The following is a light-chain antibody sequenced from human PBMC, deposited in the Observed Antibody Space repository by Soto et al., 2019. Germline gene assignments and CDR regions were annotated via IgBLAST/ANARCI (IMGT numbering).Light chain of an antibody. CDR2: EGH. CDR3: CLYVGATTYV. Sequence: QSALAQPASVSGSPGQSITFSCTGASGYVGTYSLVSWYQQHPGKAPKVVIYEGHKRPSGVPDRFSGSTSVNTASLTISGLQTDDEADYYCCLYVGATTYVFGTGTKLTVL. CDR1: SGYVGTYSL. J-gene: IGLJ1*01. V-gene: IGLV2-23*01.